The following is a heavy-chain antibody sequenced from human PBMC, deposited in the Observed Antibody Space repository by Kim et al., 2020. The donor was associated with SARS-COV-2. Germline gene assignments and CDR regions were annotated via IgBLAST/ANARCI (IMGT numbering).Heavy chain of an antibody. Sequence: ASVKVSCKASGYTFTSYGISWVRQAPGQGLEWMGWISAYNGNTNYAQKLQGRVTMTTDTSTSTAYMELRSLRSDDTAVYYCARDPDYDILPYFDYWGQGTLVTVSS. J-gene: IGHJ4*02. CDR2: ISAYNGNT. CDR3: ARDPDYDILPYFDY. V-gene: IGHV1-18*01. D-gene: IGHD3-9*01. CDR1: GYTFTSYG.